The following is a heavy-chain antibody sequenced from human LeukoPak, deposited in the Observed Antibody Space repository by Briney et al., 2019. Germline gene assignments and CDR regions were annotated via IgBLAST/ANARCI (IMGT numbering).Heavy chain of an antibody. V-gene: IGHV3-30*18. J-gene: IGHJ3*02. D-gene: IGHD4-17*01. CDR1: GFTFSSYG. Sequence: GGSLRLSCAASGFTFSSYGMHWVRQAPGKGLEWVAVISYDGSNKYYADSVKGRFTISRDNSKNTLYLQMNSLRAEDTAVYYCAKDWVTTASFSAFDIWGQGTMVTVPS. CDR3: AKDWVTTASFSAFDI. CDR2: ISYDGSNK.